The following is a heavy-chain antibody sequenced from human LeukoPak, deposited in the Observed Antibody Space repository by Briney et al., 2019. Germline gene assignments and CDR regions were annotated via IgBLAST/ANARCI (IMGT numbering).Heavy chain of an antibody. J-gene: IGHJ1*01. CDR3: AKGYAEYFQD. V-gene: IGHV3-30*02. Sequence: GGPLTLSCAASGFTFSSYGMHWLRQAPGKGLEWVTFIRYDGSNKYYADSGNGRFTISRNNSKNTLYLQMNSLRAEETAVYYCAKGYAEYFQDWGQGTLVTVSS. CDR2: IRYDGSNK. D-gene: IGHD1-1*01. CDR1: GFTFSSYG.